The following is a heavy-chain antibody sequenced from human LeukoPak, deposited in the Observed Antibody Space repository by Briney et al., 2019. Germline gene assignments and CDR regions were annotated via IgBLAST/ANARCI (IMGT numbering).Heavy chain of an antibody. Sequence: PSETLSLTCAVYGESLSNYYWSWLRQPPGKGLEWIGEINHYGSTNYNPSLKSRITISVDTSKNQFSLKLSSVTAADTAVYYCARVGRLRWYQLFDYWGQGTLVTVSS. CDR2: INHYGST. D-gene: IGHD4-23*01. V-gene: IGHV4-34*01. CDR1: GESLSNYY. J-gene: IGHJ4*02. CDR3: ARVGRLRWYQLFDY.